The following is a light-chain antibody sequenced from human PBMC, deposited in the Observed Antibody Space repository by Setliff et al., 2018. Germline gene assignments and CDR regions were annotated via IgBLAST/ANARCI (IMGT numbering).Light chain of an antibody. Sequence: SVLTQPASVSGSPGQSITISCTGSSSDVGGYNHVSWYQQHPGKAPKLMIYDVGKRPSGVSNRFSGSKSGSTASLTISGLQAEDEADYYCSSYTGSNSHVFGTGTKVTVL. J-gene: IGLJ1*01. CDR3: SSYTGSNSHV. V-gene: IGLV2-14*01. CDR1: SSDVGGYNH. CDR2: DVG.